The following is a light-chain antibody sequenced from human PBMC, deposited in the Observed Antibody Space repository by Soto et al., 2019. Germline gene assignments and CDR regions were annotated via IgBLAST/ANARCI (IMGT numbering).Light chain of an antibody. V-gene: IGKV1-5*03. CDR2: TVS. J-gene: IGKJ1*01. CDR3: QQYNSYPWK. Sequence: DIQMTQSPSTLSASVGDRVTITCRASQTISNWLAWYQQKPGKAPKFLIYTVSTLESGVPSRFSGAGSGTEFSLTISSLQPDDFATYYCQQYNSYPWKFGQGTKVEIK. CDR1: QTISNW.